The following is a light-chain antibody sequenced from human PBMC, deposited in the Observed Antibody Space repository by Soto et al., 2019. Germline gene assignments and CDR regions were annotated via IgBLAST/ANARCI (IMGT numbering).Light chain of an antibody. CDR1: QTISTY. J-gene: IGKJ2*01. V-gene: IGKV1-39*01. Sequence: DIQMTQSPSSLPAAVGDRVTITCRASQTISTYLNWYQQKPGKAPKLLIYAASSLQSGVPSRFTGSGSGTDFTLTISSLQPEAFATYYCQQSHGIPYTFGQGTKLEIK. CDR3: QQSHGIPYT. CDR2: AAS.